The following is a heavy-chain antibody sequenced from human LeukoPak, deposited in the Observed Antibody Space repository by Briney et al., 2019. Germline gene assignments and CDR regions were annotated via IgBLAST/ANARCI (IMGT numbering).Heavy chain of an antibody. J-gene: IGHJ4*02. CDR2: IRYDGSNK. Sequence: GGSLRLSCAASGFTFSSYGMHWVRQAPGKGLEWVAFIRYDGSNKYYADSVKGRFTISRDNSKNTLYLQMNSLRAEDTAVYYCAKAEWSGWNYSDYWGQGTLVTVSS. V-gene: IGHV3-30*02. CDR1: GFTFSSYG. CDR3: AKAEWSGWNYSDY. D-gene: IGHD1-7*01.